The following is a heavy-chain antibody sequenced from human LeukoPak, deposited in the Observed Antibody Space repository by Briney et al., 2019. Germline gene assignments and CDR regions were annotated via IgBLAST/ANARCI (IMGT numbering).Heavy chain of an antibody. CDR2: ISGGGGST. CDR3: AKGISTPDY. CDR1: GFTFSNYA. Sequence: GGSLRLSCAASGFTFSNYAMSWVRQAPGKGLEWVSGISGGGGSTYYADSVKGRFTISRDNSKNALDLQMNSLRAGDTAIYYCAKGISTPDYWGQGTLVTVSS. J-gene: IGHJ4*02. D-gene: IGHD2-2*01. V-gene: IGHV3-23*01.